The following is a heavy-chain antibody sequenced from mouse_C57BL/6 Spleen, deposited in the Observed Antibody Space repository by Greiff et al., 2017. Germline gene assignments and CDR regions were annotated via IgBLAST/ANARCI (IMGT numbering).Heavy chain of an antibody. CDR3: AKKGRITTVVATDYFDY. J-gene: IGHJ2*01. Sequence: VQLQQSGPELVKPGASVKMSCKASGYTFTDYNMHWVKQSHGKSLEWIGYINPNNGGTSYNQKFKGKATLTVNKSSSTAYMELRSLTSEDSAVYYCAKKGRITTVVATDYFDYWGQGTTLTVSS. CDR1: GYTFTDYN. CDR2: INPNNGGT. V-gene: IGHV1-22*01. D-gene: IGHD1-1*01.